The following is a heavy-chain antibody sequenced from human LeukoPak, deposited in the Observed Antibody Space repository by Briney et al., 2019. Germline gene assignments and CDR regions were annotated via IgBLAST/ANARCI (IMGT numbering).Heavy chain of an antibody. J-gene: IGHJ4*02. D-gene: IGHD4-23*01. V-gene: IGHV1-18*01. CDR3: TRGFDYGGPDY. Sequence: ASVKVSCKASGYAFSNYGITWMSQAPGQGLEWMGWISAYTGNTGYAQKFQGRVTMTTDTSTSTAYMELRSLRSDDTAVYYCTRGFDYGGPDYWGRGTLVTVSS. CDR1: GYAFSNYG. CDR2: ISAYTGNT.